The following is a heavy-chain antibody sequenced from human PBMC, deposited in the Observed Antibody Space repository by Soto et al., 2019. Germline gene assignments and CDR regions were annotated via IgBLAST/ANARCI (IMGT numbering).Heavy chain of an antibody. J-gene: IGHJ4*02. D-gene: IGHD3-22*01. CDR2: INSDGSST. V-gene: IGHV3-74*01. Sequence: EVQLVESGGGLVQPGGSLRLSCAASGFTFSSYWVHWVRQAPGRGLVWVSRINSDGSSTSYADSVKGRFTISRDNAKNTLYLQMNSLRAEDTAVYYCAREFGYYYDSSGRWGQGTLVTVS. CDR3: AREFGYYYDSSGR. CDR1: GFTFSSYW.